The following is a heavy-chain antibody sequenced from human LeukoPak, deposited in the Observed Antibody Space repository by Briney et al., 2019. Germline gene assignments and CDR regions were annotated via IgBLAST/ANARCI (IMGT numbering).Heavy chain of an antibody. CDR1: GGSISSYY. D-gene: IGHD3-22*01. CDR3: ARDLSRYYYDSSGAHNWFDP. CDR2: IYTSGST. Sequence: SETLSLTCTVSGGSISSYYWSWIRQPAGKGLEWIGRIYTSGSTNHNPSLKSRVTMSVDTSKNQFSLKLSSVTAADTAVYYCARDLSRYYYDSSGAHNWFDPWGQGTLVTVSS. J-gene: IGHJ5*02. V-gene: IGHV4-4*07.